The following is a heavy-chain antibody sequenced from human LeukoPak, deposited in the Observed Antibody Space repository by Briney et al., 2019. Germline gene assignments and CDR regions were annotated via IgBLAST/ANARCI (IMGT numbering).Heavy chain of an antibody. CDR1: GFTFDSYS. CDR2: IRSSSTTI. D-gene: IGHD2-21*02. CDR3: ARRAKEYPHCGGDCYHFDY. J-gene: IGHJ4*02. V-gene: IGHV3-48*04. Sequence: GGSLRLSCEGSGFTFDSYSMSWVRQAPGKGLECVSYIRSSSTTIHYADSVKGRFTISRDNAKNSLYLQMSSLRADDTAVYYCARRAKEYPHCGGDCYHFDYWGQGILVTVSS.